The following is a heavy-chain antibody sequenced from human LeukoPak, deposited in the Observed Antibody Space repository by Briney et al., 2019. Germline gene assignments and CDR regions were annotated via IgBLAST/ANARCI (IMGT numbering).Heavy chain of an antibody. CDR2: INHTGYT. Sequence: SETLSLTCAVYGESFSGYYWSWIRQPPGKGLEWIGEINHTGYTNYNSSLKSRVTISVDTSKKQFSLKVKSVTAADTAVYYCAREVRGDHGLDYYYYGFDVWGLGTTVTVSS. V-gene: IGHV4-34*01. CDR3: AREVRGDHGLDYYYYGFDV. J-gene: IGHJ6*02. D-gene: IGHD4-17*01. CDR1: GESFSGYY.